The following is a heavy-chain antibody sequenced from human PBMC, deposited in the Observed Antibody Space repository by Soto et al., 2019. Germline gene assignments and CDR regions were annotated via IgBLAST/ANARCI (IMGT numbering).Heavy chain of an antibody. CDR1: GFTFNRYW. CDR3: ASNYAYAEGYYWYGIDV. V-gene: IGHV3-74*01. J-gene: IGHJ6*02. Sequence: EVQLVESGGGLVLPGGSLRLSCAASGFTFNRYWMHWVRQAPWKGLVWVSRISSYGSDTHYADSVKGRFTISRDNAKNTLYLLMNSLRADDTAVYYCASNYAYAEGYYWYGIDVWGQGTTVTVSS. D-gene: IGHD3-16*01. CDR2: ISSYGSDT.